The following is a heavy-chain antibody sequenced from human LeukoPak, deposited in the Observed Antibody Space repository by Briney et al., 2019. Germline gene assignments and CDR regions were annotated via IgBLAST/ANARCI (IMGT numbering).Heavy chain of an antibody. CDR2: INHSGST. V-gene: IGHV4-34*01. D-gene: IGHD6-13*01. J-gene: IGHJ5*02. CDR3: ARGQYSSSWYWFAP. Sequence: SETLSLTCAVYGGSFSGYYWSWIRQPPGKGLEWIGEINHSGSTNYNPSLKSRVTISVDTSKNQFSLKLSSVTAADTAVYYCARGQYSSSWYWFAPWGQGTLVTVSS. CDR1: GGSFSGYY.